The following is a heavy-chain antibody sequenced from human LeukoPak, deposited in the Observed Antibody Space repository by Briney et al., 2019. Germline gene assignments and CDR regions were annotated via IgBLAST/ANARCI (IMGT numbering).Heavy chain of an antibody. CDR1: GYTFTGYY. CDR3: ARSPLDIVVVVAATRGDYGMDV. V-gene: IGHV1-2*02. Sequence: ASVKVSCKASGYTFTGYYMHWVRQAPGQGLEWMGWINPNSGGTNYAQKFQGRVTMTRDTSISTAYMELSRLRSDDTAVYYCARSPLDIVVVVAATRGDYGMDVWGQGTTVTVSS. D-gene: IGHD2-15*01. J-gene: IGHJ6*02. CDR2: INPNSGGT.